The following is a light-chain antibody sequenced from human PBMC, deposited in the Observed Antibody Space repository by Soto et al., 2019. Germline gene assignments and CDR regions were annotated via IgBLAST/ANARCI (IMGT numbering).Light chain of an antibody. CDR3: QQSSNWPPWT. Sequence: VFAQSPGTLSLFPGERAKLSRRPSQSVSSFLAWYQQKPGQAPRLLIYGAYIRATGIPARFSGSGSGTDFTLTIRSLEPEDFAVYYCQQSSNWPPWTFGQGTKGDIK. CDR2: GAY. J-gene: IGKJ1*01. CDR1: QSVSSF. V-gene: IGKV3-11*01.